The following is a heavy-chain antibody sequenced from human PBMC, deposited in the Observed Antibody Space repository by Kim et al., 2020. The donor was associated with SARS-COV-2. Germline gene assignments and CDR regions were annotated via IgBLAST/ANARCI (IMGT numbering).Heavy chain of an antibody. Sequence: GESLKISCKGSGYSFTSYWISWVRQMPGKGLEWMGRIDPSDSYTNYSPSFQGHVTISADKSISTAYLQWSSLKASDTAMYYCARHPGGGVITAAGTEYFQHWGQGTLVTVSS. CDR2: IDPSDSYT. CDR3: ARHPGGGVITAAGTEYFQH. D-gene: IGHD6-13*01. J-gene: IGHJ1*01. CDR1: GYSFTSYW. V-gene: IGHV5-10-1*01.